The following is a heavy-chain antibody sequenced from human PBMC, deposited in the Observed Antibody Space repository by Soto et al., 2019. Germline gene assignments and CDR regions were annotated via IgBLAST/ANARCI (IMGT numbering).Heavy chain of an antibody. V-gene: IGHV4-34*01. CDR2: IYYTGNT. J-gene: IGHJ4*02. CDR1: GGSFSGYY. CDR3: ERHSIWLLLSDY. D-gene: IGHD3-22*01. Sequence: SETLSLTCAVYGGSFSGYYWNWIRQPPGKGLEWIGSIYYTGNTYYNPSLKSRVTISVDTSKNQFSLKLDSVTAADTAVYFCERHSIWLLLSDYWGQGSLVTVSS.